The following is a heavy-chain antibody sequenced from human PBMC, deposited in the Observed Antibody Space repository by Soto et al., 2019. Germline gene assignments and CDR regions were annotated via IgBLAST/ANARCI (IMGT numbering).Heavy chain of an antibody. CDR2: ISSSSSHT. D-gene: IGHD3-10*01. Sequence: ASLRLSCAASGFTFSSFSMNWVRQAPGKGPEWVSAISSSSSHTYYADSVKGRFTISRDNAKNSLYLQVKSLRAEDTAVYYCARDRSGSYPPGDGMDVWGPGTTVTVSS. J-gene: IGHJ6*02. CDR3: ARDRSGSYPPGDGMDV. V-gene: IGHV3-21*01. CDR1: GFTFSSFS.